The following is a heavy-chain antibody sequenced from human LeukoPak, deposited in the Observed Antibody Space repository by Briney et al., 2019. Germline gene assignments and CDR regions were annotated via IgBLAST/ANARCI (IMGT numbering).Heavy chain of an antibody. Sequence: GGSLRLSCAASGFTFSNYGVSWVRQSPGKGLEWVASIKQDGSDKYYVDSVKGRFTISRDNAKDSLYLQMNSLRAEDTAVYYCGRDSRYYDSSGFSRGPLGYWGQGTLVIVSS. J-gene: IGHJ4*02. D-gene: IGHD3-22*01. CDR2: IKQDGSDK. V-gene: IGHV3-7*03. CDR1: GFTFSNYG. CDR3: GRDSRYYDSSGFSRGPLGY.